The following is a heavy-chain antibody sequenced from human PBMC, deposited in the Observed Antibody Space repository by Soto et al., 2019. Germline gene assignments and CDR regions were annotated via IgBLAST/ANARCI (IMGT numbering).Heavy chain of an antibody. D-gene: IGHD4-17*01. V-gene: IGHV1-69*01. Sequence: QVQLVQSGAEVKKPGSSVKVSCKASGGTFSSYAISWVRQAPGQGLEWMGGLIPIFGTANYAQKFQVRVTITADQSTSTAYMELSSLRSEDTAVYYCARKPKDYGDYFGWFDPWGQGTLVTVSS. CDR3: ARKPKDYGDYFGWFDP. J-gene: IGHJ5*02. CDR1: GGTFSSYA. CDR2: LIPIFGTA.